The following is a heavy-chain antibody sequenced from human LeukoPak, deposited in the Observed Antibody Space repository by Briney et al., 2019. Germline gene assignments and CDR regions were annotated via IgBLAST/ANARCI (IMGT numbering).Heavy chain of an antibody. CDR1: GGSISSGGYS. J-gene: IGHJ4*02. Sequence: PSQTLSLTCAVSGGSISSGGYSWSWIRQPPGKGLEWIGYIYHSGSTYYNPSLKSRVTISVDRSKNQFSLKLSSVTAADTAVYYCARAGYCSSTSCRYFDYWGQGTLVTVSS. CDR2: IYHSGST. CDR3: ARAGYCSSTSCRYFDY. D-gene: IGHD2-2*01. V-gene: IGHV4-30-2*01.